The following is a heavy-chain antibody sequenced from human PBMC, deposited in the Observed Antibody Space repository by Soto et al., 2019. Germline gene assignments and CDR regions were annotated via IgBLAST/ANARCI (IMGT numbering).Heavy chain of an antibody. D-gene: IGHD1-1*01. CDR3: ARDLQAGTDNVNWFAP. J-gene: IGHJ5*02. CDR2: IAYDGSNR. CDR1: GFSIGRSA. Sequence: QVQLVESGGGVVQPGRSLRLSCAASGFSIGRSAMHWVRQAPGKGLEWVAVIAYDGSNRWYADSAKGRFTIARDNSKNTVYLQMSSLRGEDTPVYFCARDLQAGTDNVNWFAPWGQGTLVTVSS. V-gene: IGHV3-30*04.